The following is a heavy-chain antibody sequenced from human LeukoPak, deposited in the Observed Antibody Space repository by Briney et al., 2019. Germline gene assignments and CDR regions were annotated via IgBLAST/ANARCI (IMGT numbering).Heavy chain of an antibody. Sequence: GGSLRLSCAASRFTFRSYTMHWVRQAPGRGLEWLALISFDGSNKYYADSVKGRFTISRDNSMNTLYLQMNSQRVEDTAVYYCARSDYLNLFDYWGQGTLVTVSS. CDR1: RFTFRSYT. D-gene: IGHD4-17*01. J-gene: IGHJ4*02. CDR3: ARSDYLNLFDY. CDR2: ISFDGSNK. V-gene: IGHV3-30-3*01.